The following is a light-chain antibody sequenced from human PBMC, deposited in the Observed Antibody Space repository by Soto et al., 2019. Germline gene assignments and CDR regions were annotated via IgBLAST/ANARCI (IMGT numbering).Light chain of an antibody. Sequence: EIVLTQSPGTLSFSPGERATISCWASQSISSNYLAWYQQKPGHPPSILISGSSIRATGISKRFRGSASGTNFTLNIRTLEPDVFGLFDCQQYGSSPFTFGPGTKVDF. CDR2: GSS. CDR3: QQYGSSPFT. CDR1: QSISSNY. J-gene: IGKJ3*01. V-gene: IGKV3-20*01.